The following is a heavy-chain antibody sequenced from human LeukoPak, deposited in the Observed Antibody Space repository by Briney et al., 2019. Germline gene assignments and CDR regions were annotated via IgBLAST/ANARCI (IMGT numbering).Heavy chain of an antibody. Sequence: PSQTLSLTCTVSGSSISSGSYYWSWLRQPAGTGLEWIGRIYTSGSTNYNPSLKRRVTISVDTSNNQFSLKLSSVTAADTAVYYCASVRVEMATSYYYYYYMDVWGKGTTVTVSS. D-gene: IGHD5-24*01. J-gene: IGHJ6*03. CDR1: GSSISSGSYY. CDR2: IYTSGST. V-gene: IGHV4-61*02. CDR3: ASVRVEMATSYYYYYYMDV.